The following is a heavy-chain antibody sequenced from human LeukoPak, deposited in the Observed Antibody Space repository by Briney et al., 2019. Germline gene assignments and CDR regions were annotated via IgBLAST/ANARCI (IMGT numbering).Heavy chain of an antibody. CDR2: IYNSGST. D-gene: IGHD6-13*01. J-gene: IGHJ5*02. V-gene: IGHV4-38-2*02. Sequence: PSETLSLTCTVSGYSISSGYYWGWIRQPPGKGLEWIGSIYNSGSTYYNPSLKSRVTISVDTSKNQFSLKLRSVTAADTAMYYCARAYSSSWYYNWFDPWGQGTLVTVSS. CDR3: ARAYSSSWYYNWFDP. CDR1: GYSISSGYY.